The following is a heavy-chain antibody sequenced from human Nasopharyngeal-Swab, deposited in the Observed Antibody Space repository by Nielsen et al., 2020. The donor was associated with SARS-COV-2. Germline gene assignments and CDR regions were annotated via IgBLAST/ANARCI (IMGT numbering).Heavy chain of an antibody. V-gene: IGHV3-7*04. J-gene: IGHJ3*02. CDR3: ARESVVTGMDDATDI. D-gene: IGHD2-21*02. CDR2: IKQDGSEQ. Sequence: GESLKISCAASGFPLSHYYMTWVRQPPGKGLEWVSNIKQDGSEQFYADSVKGRFTISRDNAENSLYLQMDNLRADDTAVYYCARESVVTGMDDATDIWGQGTMVTVS. CDR1: GFPLSHYY.